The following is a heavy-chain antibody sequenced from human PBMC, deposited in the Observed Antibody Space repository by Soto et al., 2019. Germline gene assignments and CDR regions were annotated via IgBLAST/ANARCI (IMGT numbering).Heavy chain of an antibody. CDR3: SRLTTMVREINDDPFDF. CDR2: INPTGGRA. CDR1: GYTFANYY. Sequence: GASLKGCCEAGGYTFANYYIHWVRQAPGQRLEWMGVINPTGGRASYAPKFQGRVTLTRDTPTSTAYMELSSLRSDDTAVYFCSRLTTMVREINDDPFDFWGQGTLVTVSS. J-gene: IGHJ4*03. V-gene: IGHV1-46*03. D-gene: IGHD3-10*01.